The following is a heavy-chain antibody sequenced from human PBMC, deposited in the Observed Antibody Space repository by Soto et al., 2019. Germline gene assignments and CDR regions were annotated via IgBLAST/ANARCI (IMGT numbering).Heavy chain of an antibody. J-gene: IGHJ4*02. D-gene: IGHD2-15*01. Sequence: SETLSLTCAVYGGSFSGYYWTWIRQPPGTGLEWIGEINHSGSTNYNPSLKSRVTISVDTSKNQFSLKLTSVTAADTAVYYCARDKSTRLFDYWGQGTLVTVSS. CDR2: INHSGST. CDR3: ARDKSTRLFDY. V-gene: IGHV4-34*01. CDR1: GGSFSGYY.